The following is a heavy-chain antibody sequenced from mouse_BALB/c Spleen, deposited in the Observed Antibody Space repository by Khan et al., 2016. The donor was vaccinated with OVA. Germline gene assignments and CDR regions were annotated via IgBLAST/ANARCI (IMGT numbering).Heavy chain of an antibody. V-gene: IGHV5-6*01. Sequence: EVELVESGGDLVKPGGSLKLSCAASGFTFSTYGMSWVRQAPDKRLEWVATVSTGGSYTYYPDRVKGRFTISRDNAKNTLYLQMGGLRSEDTAMFYCTRLAYYYDSEGFAYWGQGTLVTVSA. CDR1: GFTFSTYG. CDR3: TRLAYYYDSEGFAY. CDR2: VSTGGSYT. D-gene: IGHD1-1*01. J-gene: IGHJ3*01.